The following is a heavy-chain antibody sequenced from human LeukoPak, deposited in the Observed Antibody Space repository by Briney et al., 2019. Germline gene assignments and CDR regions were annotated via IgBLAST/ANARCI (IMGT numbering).Heavy chain of an antibody. Sequence: PGGSLRLSCAASGFTFSDYNMRWIRQAPGKGLEWVSSISRSGSTKYYADSVKGRFTISRDNAKNSLFLQMNSLRAEDTAVYYCARDGVGANDYWGQGTLVTVSS. CDR3: ARDGVGANDY. CDR2: ISRSGSTK. D-gene: IGHD1-26*01. CDR1: GFTFSDYN. V-gene: IGHV3-11*01. J-gene: IGHJ4*02.